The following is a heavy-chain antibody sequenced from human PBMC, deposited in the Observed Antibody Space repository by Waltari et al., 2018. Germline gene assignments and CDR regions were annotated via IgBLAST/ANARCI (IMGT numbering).Heavy chain of an antibody. Sequence: QVQLQESGPGLVKPTHTLSLTCTVSGEPISDDVSRWTYWTWIRQSAGKGLEWIGHIYSSGAGDYNPSLRSRVTSSLDTPKSHFTLKLTSVTAADTAVYYCANRGVGNYFKYFRLWSPGTLVTVSS. CDR2: IYSSGAG. CDR1: GEPISDDVSRWTY. J-gene: IGHJ1*01. CDR3: ANRGVGNYFKYFRL. D-gene: IGHD1-7*01. V-gene: IGHV4-61*02.